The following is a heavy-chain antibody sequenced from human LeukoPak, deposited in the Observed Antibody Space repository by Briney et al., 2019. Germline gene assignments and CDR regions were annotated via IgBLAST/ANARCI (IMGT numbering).Heavy chain of an antibody. Sequence: ASVKVSCKASGGTFNNYFINWVRQSPGQELEWMGWINPNSGGTNYAQKFQGWVTMTRDMSISTAYMELSRLRSDDTAVYYCARGRRADYYDILTGPASDAFDIWGQGTMVTVSS. CDR3: ARGRRADYYDILTGPASDAFDI. CDR1: GGTFNNYF. V-gene: IGHV1-2*04. CDR2: INPNSGGT. J-gene: IGHJ3*02. D-gene: IGHD3-9*01.